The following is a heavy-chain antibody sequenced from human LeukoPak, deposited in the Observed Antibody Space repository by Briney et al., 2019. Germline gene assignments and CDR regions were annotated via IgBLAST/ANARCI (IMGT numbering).Heavy chain of an antibody. Sequence: GGSLRLSCAASRFTFINAWMNWVRLAPGKGLEWVGRIKSKADGETTDYAAPVKGRFTISRDDSNNMVYLQMSSLKVEDTAVYYCAIDEPNYAPYDFDYWGQGTLVTVSS. CDR2: IKSKADGETT. V-gene: IGHV3-15*01. CDR1: RFTFINAW. J-gene: IGHJ4*02. D-gene: IGHD4/OR15-4a*01. CDR3: AIDEPNYAPYDFDY.